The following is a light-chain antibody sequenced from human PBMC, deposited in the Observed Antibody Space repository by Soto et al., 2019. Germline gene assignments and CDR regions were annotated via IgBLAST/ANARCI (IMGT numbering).Light chain of an antibody. CDR2: AAS. CDR3: HQYGSSPGT. J-gene: IGKJ1*01. CDR1: QSVSSD. V-gene: IGKV3-20*01. Sequence: EIVMTQSPASLSVSPGERATLFCRASQSVSSDLAWYQQRPGQAPRLLMYAASSRAAGIPDRFSGSGSGTDFTLTISRLEPEDFAVYSCHQYGSSPGTFGQGTKVDIK.